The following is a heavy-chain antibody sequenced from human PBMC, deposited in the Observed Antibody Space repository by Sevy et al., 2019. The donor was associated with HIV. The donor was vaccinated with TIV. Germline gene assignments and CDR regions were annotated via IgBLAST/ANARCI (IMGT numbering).Heavy chain of an antibody. J-gene: IGHJ6*02. V-gene: IGHV3-7*01. Sequence: GESLKISCAASGFTFSIYWMTWVRQAPGKELEWVANIKQDGCEKYYVDSVKGRFTISRDNAKNSLYLQMNSLRADDTAVYYCARDWGDDFDDRRASYYYFYGMDVWGQGTTVTVSS. CDR3: ARDWGDDFDDRRASYYYFYGMDV. CDR2: IKQDGCEK. D-gene: IGHD4-17*01. CDR1: GFTFSIYW.